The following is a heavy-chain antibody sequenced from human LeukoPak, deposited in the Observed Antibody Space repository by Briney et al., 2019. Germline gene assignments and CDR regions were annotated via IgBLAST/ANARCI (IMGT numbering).Heavy chain of an antibody. V-gene: IGHV4-34*01. D-gene: IGHD3-10*01. J-gene: IGHJ4*02. Sequence: PGGSLRLSCAPSGFTFSNYAMSWVRQAPGKGLEWIGEINHSGSTNYNPSLKSRVTISVDTSKNQFSLKLSSVTAADTAVYYCARRLVRGKFYYWGQGTLVTVSS. CDR3: ARRLVRGKFYY. CDR2: INHSGST. CDR1: GFTFSNYA.